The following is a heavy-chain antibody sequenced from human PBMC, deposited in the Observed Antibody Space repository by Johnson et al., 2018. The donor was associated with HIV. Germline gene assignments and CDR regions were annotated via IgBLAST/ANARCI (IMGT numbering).Heavy chain of an antibody. CDR1: GFTFSSYA. V-gene: IGHV3-30-3*01. D-gene: IGHD3-22*01. J-gene: IGHJ3*02. CDR2: ISYDGSNK. CDR3: ARDRPIAPFDI. Sequence: QVQLVESGGGVVQPGRSLRLSCAASGFTFSSYAMHWVRQAPGKGLEWVAVISYDGSNKYYADSVKGRFTISRDNSKNTLYLQMNSLRAEDTAVYYCARDRPIAPFDIWGQGTTVTVSS.